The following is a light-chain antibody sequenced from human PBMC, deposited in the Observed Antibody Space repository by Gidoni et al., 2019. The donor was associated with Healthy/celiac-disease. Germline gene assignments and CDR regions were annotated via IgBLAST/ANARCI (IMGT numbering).Light chain of an antibody. V-gene: IGLV2-14*03. CDR2: DVS. CDR1: SSDVGGYNY. CDR3: SSYTSSSTLEGV. J-gene: IGLJ2*01. Sequence: QSALTQPASVSGSPGQSITISCTGTSSDVGGYNYVSWSQQHPGKAPKLMIYDVSNRPSGVSNRFSGSKSGNPASLTISGLQAEDEADYYCSSYTSSSTLEGVFGGGTKLTVL.